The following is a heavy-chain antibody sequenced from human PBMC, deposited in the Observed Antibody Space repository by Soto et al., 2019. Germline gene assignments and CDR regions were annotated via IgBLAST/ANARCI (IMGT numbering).Heavy chain of an antibody. D-gene: IGHD3-10*01. V-gene: IGHV1-24*01. CDR3: AVCHMRFIWFGETLSF. CDR1: DYSLTELA. J-gene: IGHJ4*02. Sequence: GASVKVSCKVSDYSLTELAIHWVRQAPGKGLEWMGGFDPEDGETIYAQKFQGRVTMTEVTSKQTAYMELSSLRSEDTAVYYCAVCHMRFIWFGETLSFWGQGTLVTVSS. CDR2: FDPEDGET.